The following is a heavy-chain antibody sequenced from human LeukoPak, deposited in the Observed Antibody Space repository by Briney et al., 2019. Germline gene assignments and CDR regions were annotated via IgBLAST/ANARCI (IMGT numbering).Heavy chain of an antibody. CDR1: GFTFSSYA. J-gene: IGHJ4*02. V-gene: IGHV3-23*01. CDR3: AKSGSSGPTYFDY. CDR2: ISGSGGSA. Sequence: PGGSLRLSCAASGFTFSSYAMSWVRQAPGKGLEWVSAISGSGGSAYYADSVKGRFTISRDNSKNTLYLQMNSLRAEDTAVYYCAKSGSSGPTYFDYWGQGTLVTVSS. D-gene: IGHD3-22*01.